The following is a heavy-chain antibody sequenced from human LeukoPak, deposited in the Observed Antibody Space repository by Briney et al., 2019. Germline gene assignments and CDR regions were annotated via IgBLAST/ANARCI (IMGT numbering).Heavy chain of an antibody. D-gene: IGHD2-21*02. CDR1: GYTFTSYG. V-gene: IGHV1-18*01. CDR3: ARSCGDRSSYCYYYYMDV. Sequence: ASVKVSCKASGYTFTSYGISWVRQAPGQGLEWMGWISAYNGNTNYAQKLQGRVTMTTGTSTSTAYMELRSLRSDDTAVYYCARSCGDRSSYCYYYYMDVWGKGATVTVSS. CDR2: ISAYNGNT. J-gene: IGHJ6*03.